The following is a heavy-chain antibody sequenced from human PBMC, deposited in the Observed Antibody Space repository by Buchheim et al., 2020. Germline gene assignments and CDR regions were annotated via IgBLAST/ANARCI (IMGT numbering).Heavy chain of an antibody. CDR1: GGTFSSYA. Sequence: QVQLVQSGAEVKKPGSSVKVSCKASGGTFSSYAISWVRQAPGQGLEWMGRIIPILGIANYAQKFQGRVTITADKSTSTAYMELSSLRSEDTAAYYCARDRGYYDSSGYSGYYYYGMDVWGQGTT. CDR2: IIPILGIA. CDR3: ARDRGYYDSSGYSGYYYYGMDV. J-gene: IGHJ6*02. D-gene: IGHD3-22*01. V-gene: IGHV1-69*04.